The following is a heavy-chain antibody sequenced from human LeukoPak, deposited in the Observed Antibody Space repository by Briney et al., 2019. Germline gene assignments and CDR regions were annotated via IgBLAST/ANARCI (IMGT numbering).Heavy chain of an antibody. Sequence: ASVKVSCKASGYTFTSYGISWVRQAPGQGLEWMGWISAYNGNTNYAQKLQGRVTMTTDTSTSTAYMELRSLRSDDTAVYYCARAKYSISWPAFDYWGQGTLVTVSS. J-gene: IGHJ4*02. CDR3: ARAKYSISWPAFDY. CDR1: GYTFTSYG. D-gene: IGHD6-13*01. V-gene: IGHV1-18*01. CDR2: ISAYNGNT.